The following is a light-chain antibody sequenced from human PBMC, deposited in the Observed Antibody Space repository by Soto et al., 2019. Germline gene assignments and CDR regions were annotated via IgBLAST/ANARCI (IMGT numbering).Light chain of an antibody. CDR2: RTN. CDR1: ISNIGSNY. Sequence: QSVLTQPPSASGTPGQRVTISCSGSISNIGSNYVYWYQQFPGTAPKLLISRTNQRPSGVSDRFSGSKSGTSGSLASSGLRSEDEADYFCAAWDDSLSGPLFGGGTKLTVL. V-gene: IGLV1-47*01. J-gene: IGLJ2*01. CDR3: AAWDDSLSGPL.